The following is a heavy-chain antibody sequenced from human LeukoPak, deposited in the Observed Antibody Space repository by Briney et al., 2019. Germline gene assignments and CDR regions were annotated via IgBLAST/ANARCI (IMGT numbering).Heavy chain of an antibody. V-gene: IGHV4-59*08. Sequence: SETLSLTCTVSGGSISSYYRSWIRQPPGKGLEWIGYIYYSGSTNYNPSLKSRVAISVDTTKNQFSLKLSSVNAADTAVYYCARHSRWGGDTNFDYWGQGTLVTVSS. D-gene: IGHD1-26*01. J-gene: IGHJ4*02. CDR3: ARHSRWGGDTNFDY. CDR2: IYYSGST. CDR1: GGSISSYY.